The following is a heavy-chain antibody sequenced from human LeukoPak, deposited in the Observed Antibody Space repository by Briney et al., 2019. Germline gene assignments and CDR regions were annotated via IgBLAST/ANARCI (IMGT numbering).Heavy chain of an antibody. D-gene: IGHD3-3*01. CDR2: ISTTNGDT. CDR3: ARDTVRFAPSHPQRAAFDV. J-gene: IGHJ3*01. V-gene: IGHV1-18*01. CDR1: GYTFTNFG. Sequence: VASVKVSCKASGYTFTNFGISWVRQAPGQGLEYMGWISTTNGDTNYALKVQGRVTMTTDASTTTATMELRNLRSDDSGVYYCARDTVRFAPSHPQRAAFDVWGQGTMVTDSS.